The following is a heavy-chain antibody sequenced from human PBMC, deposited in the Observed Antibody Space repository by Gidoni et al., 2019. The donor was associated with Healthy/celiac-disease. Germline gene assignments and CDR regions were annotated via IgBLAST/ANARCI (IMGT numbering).Heavy chain of an antibody. Sequence: VLEWVSGISWNSGSIGYADSVKGRFTISRDNAKNSLYLQMNSLRAEDTALYYCAKDASGDTAMAPCDYWGQGTLVTVSS. J-gene: IGHJ4*02. CDR3: AKDASGDTAMAPCDY. CDR2: ISWNSGSI. D-gene: IGHD5-18*01. V-gene: IGHV3-9*01.